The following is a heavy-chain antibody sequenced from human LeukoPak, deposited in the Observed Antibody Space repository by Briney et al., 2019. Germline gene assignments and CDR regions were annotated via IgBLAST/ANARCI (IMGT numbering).Heavy chain of an antibody. J-gene: IGHJ5*02. CDR3: ARLNTVSDRASYFDP. V-gene: IGHV5-51*01. D-gene: IGHD1-26*01. CDR2: IYPGDSQS. Sequence: GESLKISCKGSGYSFTNYWIGWVRQMPGKGLEWMGIIYPGDSQSRYSPSFQGHVTMSADKSISTAYLQWSSLRASDTAIYYCARLNTVSDRASYFDPWGQGTLVTVSS. CDR1: GYSFTNYW.